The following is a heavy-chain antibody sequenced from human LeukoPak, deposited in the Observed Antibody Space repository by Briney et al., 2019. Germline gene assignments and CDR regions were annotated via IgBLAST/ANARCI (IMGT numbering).Heavy chain of an antibody. CDR1: GGSISSSTYY. CDR3: ARLPSGPGSQYYYGMDV. CDR2: IYYSGTT. J-gene: IGHJ6*02. V-gene: IGHV4-39*02. Sequence: SETLSLTCTVSGGSISSSTYYWGWIRQPPGKGLEWIANIYYSGTTHYNPSLNSRVTISVDTSKNHFSLRLSSVTAADTAVYYCARLPSGPGSQYYYGMDVWGQGTTVTVSS. D-gene: IGHD3-10*01.